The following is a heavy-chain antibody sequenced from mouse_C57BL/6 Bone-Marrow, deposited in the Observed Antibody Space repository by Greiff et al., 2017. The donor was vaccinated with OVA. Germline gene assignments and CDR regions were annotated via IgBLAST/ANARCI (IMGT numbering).Heavy chain of an antibody. V-gene: IGHV3-6*01. D-gene: IGHD2-5*01. Sequence: EVQLQQSGPGLVKPSQSLSLTCSVTGYSITSGYYWNWIRQFPGNKLEWLGYISYDGSNNYKPSLKNRISNNRDTSKNQFFLKLNSVTTEETATYYCARNAYYSNYDYYAMDYWGQGTSVTVSA. CDR1: GYSITSGYY. J-gene: IGHJ4*01. CDR3: ARNAYYSNYDYYAMDY. CDR2: ISYDGSN.